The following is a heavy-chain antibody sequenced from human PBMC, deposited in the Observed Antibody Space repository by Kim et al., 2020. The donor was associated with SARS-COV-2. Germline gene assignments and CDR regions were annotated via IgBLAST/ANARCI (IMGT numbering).Heavy chain of an antibody. Sequence: SSSSYIYYADSVKGRFTISRDNAKNSLYLQMNSLRAEDTAVYYCVGRIGLWGQGTLVTVSS. J-gene: IGHJ4*02. CDR3: VGRIGL. V-gene: IGHV3-21*01. CDR2: SSSSYI. D-gene: IGHD2-15*01.